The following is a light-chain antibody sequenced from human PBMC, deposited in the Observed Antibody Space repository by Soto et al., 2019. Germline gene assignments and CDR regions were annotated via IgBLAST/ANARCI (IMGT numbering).Light chain of an antibody. V-gene: IGKV3-15*01. CDR2: GAS. J-gene: IGKJ1*01. CDR3: QQYNNWPPWT. CDR1: QSVSSN. Sequence: EIVKTQSPATLSVSPGERATLSCRASQSVSSNLAWYQQKPGQAPRLLIYGASTRATGIPARFSGSGSGTEFTLTISNLQSEDFAVYYCQQYNNWPPWTFGQGTKVEIK.